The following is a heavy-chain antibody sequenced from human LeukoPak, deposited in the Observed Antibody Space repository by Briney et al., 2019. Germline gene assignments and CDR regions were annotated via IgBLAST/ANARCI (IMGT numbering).Heavy chain of an antibody. J-gene: IGHJ4*02. D-gene: IGHD6-13*01. V-gene: IGHV4-30-4*01. CDR1: GGSISSGDYY. Sequence: PSETLSLTCTVSGGSISSGDYYWSWIRQPPGKGLEWIGYIYYSGSTYYNPSLKSRVTISVDTSKNQFSLKLSSVTAADTAVYYCATQQLARGYYFDYWGQGTPVTVSS. CDR2: IYYSGST. CDR3: ATQQLARGYYFDY.